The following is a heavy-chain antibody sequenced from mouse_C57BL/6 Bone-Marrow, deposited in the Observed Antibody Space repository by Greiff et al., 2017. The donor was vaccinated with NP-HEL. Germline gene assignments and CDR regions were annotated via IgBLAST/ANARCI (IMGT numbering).Heavy chain of an antibody. Sequence: VQLQQSGPVLARPGASVKMSCKTSGYTFTSYWMHWVKQRPGQGLAWIWAIYPGNSDTSYNQKFKGKAKLTADTSARTAYMELSSLTDEDAAVYYGTRDEGWGYYDVFAYWGQGTLVTVSA. V-gene: IGHV1-5*01. D-gene: IGHD1-1*01. CDR2: IYPGNSDT. CDR1: GYTFTSYW. J-gene: IGHJ3*01. CDR3: TRDEGWGYYDVFAY.